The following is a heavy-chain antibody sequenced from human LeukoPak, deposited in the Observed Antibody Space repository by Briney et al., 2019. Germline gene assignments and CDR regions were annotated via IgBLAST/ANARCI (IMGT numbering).Heavy chain of an antibody. CDR1: GFTFDDYA. CDR2: ISWNSGSI. Sequence: GGSLRLSCAASGFTFDDYAMHWLRQAPGKGLEWVSGISWNSGSIGYADSVKGRFTISRDNAKNSLYLQMNSLRAEDTALYYCAKEAYSGKSFDYWGQGTLVTVSS. D-gene: IGHD1-26*01. V-gene: IGHV3-9*01. J-gene: IGHJ4*02. CDR3: AKEAYSGKSFDY.